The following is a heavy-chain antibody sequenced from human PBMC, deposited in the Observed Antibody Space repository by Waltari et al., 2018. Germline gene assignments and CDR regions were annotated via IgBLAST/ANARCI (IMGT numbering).Heavy chain of an antibody. CDR3: ARGGIGGMDV. J-gene: IGHJ6*02. V-gene: IGHV4-34*01. CDR1: GGSFSGYY. Sequence: QVQLQQWGAGLLKPSETLSLTCAVYGGSFSGYYWSWIRQPPGKGRGWIGEINHSESTTYNPPLKSRVTISVEPSKNQFSLKLSSVTAADTAVYYCARGGIGGMDVWGQGTTVTVSS. CDR2: INHSEST. D-gene: IGHD3-10*01.